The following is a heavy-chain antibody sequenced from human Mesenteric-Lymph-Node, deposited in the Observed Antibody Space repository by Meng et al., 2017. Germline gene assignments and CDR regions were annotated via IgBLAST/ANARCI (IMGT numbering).Heavy chain of an antibody. CDR1: GYSISSGYY. CDR3: ARVWVVGATGVGFDY. D-gene: IGHD1-26*01. Sequence: SETLSLTCTVSGYSISSGYYWGWIRQPPGKGLEWIGSIYHSGNTYYNPSLKSRVTISVDTSKNQFSLKLSSVTAADTAVYYCARVWVVGATGVGFDYWGQGTLVTVSS. V-gene: IGHV4-38-2*02. CDR2: IYHSGNT. J-gene: IGHJ4*02.